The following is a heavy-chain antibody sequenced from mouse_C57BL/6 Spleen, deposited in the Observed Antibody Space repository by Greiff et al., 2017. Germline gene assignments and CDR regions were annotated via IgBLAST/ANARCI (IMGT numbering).Heavy chain of an antibody. J-gene: IGHJ2*01. CDR3: AIAECLYSNYFDY. D-gene: IGHD2-5*01. V-gene: IGHV1-82*01. CDR1: GYAFSSSW. Sequence: QVQLQQSGPELVKPGASVKISCKASGYAFSSSWMNWVKQRPGKGLEWIGRIYPGDGDTNYNGKFKGKATLTADKSSSTAYMQLSSLTSEGSAVYFCAIAECLYSNYFDYWGQGTTLTVSS. CDR2: IYPGDGDT.